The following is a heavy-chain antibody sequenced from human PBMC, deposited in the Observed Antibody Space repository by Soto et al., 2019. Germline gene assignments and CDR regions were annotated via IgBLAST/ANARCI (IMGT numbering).Heavy chain of an antibody. CDR2: ISAYNGNT. Sequence: ASVKVSCKASGYTFTSYGISWVRQAPGQGLEWMGWISAYNGNTNYAQKLQGRVTMTTDTSTSTVYMELSSLRSEDTAVYYCARVAGTYYYYGMDVWGQGTTVTVSS. D-gene: IGHD6-19*01. V-gene: IGHV1-18*01. CDR3: ARVAGTYYYYGMDV. J-gene: IGHJ6*02. CDR1: GYTFTSYG.